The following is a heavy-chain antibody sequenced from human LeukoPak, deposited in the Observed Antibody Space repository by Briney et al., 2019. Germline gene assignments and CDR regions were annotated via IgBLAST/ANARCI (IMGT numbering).Heavy chain of an antibody. CDR2: INHSGST. CDR3: ARHRTITMIVVEYYFDY. Sequence: SETLSLTCAVYGGSFSGYYWSWIRQPPGKGLEWIGEINHSGSTNYNPSLKSRVTISVDTSKNQFSLRLSSVTAADTAVYYCARHRTITMIVVEYYFDYWGQGTLVTVSS. V-gene: IGHV4-34*01. CDR1: GGSFSGYY. J-gene: IGHJ4*02. D-gene: IGHD3-22*01.